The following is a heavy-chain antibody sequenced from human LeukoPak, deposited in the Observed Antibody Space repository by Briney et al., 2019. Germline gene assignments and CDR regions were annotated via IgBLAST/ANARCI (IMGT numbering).Heavy chain of an antibody. CDR3: ARDIESGSVQGIFDY. Sequence: ALVKVSCKASGGTFSSYAISWVRQAPGQGLEWMGGIIPIFGTANYAQKFQGRVTITADESTSTAYMELSSLRSEDTAVYYCARDIESGSVQGIFDYWGQGTLVTVSS. J-gene: IGHJ4*02. CDR1: GGTFSSYA. D-gene: IGHD1-26*01. CDR2: IIPIFGTA. V-gene: IGHV1-69*01.